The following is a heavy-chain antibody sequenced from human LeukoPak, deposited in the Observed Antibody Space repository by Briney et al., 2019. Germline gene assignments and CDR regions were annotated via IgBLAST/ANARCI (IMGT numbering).Heavy chain of an antibody. V-gene: IGHV4-34*01. Sequence: GSLRLSCAASGFTVSSNYMSWVRQPPGKGLEWVGEIHYTGGTSYNPSLKSRATISIDTSKNQLSLKLSSVTAADTAVYYCARGDILSGYCFDFWGQGALVTVSS. CDR3: ARGDILSGYCFDF. D-gene: IGHD3-9*01. J-gene: IGHJ4*02. CDR1: GFTVSSNY. CDR2: IHYTGGT.